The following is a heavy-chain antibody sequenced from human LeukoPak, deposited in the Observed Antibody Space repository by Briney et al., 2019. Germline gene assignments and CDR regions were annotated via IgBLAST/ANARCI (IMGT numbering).Heavy chain of an antibody. CDR3: AKDYYYGSGSYLTADY. CDR1: GFIFPEYG. Sequence: GGSLRLSCAASGFIFPEYGMTWVRQAPGKGLEWVSYISGSSTTIYYTDPVKGRFTVFRDNAKNSLYLQMNSLRAEDTAVYYCAKDYYYGSGSYLTADYWGQGTLVTVSS. CDR2: ISGSSTTI. J-gene: IGHJ4*02. V-gene: IGHV3-48*01. D-gene: IGHD3-10*01.